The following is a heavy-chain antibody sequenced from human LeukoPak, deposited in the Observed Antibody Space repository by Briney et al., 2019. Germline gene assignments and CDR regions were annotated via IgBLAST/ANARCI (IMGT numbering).Heavy chain of an antibody. D-gene: IGHD3-10*01. CDR1: GFSLSTREMR. V-gene: IGHV2-70*04. Sequence: SGPTLVNPTQTLTLTCTFSGFSLSTREMRVSWIRQPPGKALEWLARTEWDDDKFYSTSLKTRLTISKDTSKNQVVLTMTNMDPVDTATYYCARSGELAANFDYWGQGTLVTVSS. CDR3: ARSGELAANFDY. CDR2: TEWDDDK. J-gene: IGHJ4*02.